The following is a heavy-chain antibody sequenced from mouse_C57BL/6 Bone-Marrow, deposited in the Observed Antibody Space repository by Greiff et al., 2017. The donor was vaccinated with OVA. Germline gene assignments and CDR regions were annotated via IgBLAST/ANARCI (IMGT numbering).Heavy chain of an antibody. CDR2: ISDGGSYT. Sequence: EVKLVESGGGLVKPGGSLKLSCAASGFTFSSYAMSWVRQTPEKRLEWVATISDGGSYTYYPDNVKGRFLISSDNATNNLYLQMSHLKSENTAMYYCASAFYYDSSYRYFDDWGTGTTVTVSS. CDR3: ASAFYYDSSYRYFDD. V-gene: IGHV5-4*03. D-gene: IGHD1-1*01. J-gene: IGHJ1*03. CDR1: GFTFSSYA.